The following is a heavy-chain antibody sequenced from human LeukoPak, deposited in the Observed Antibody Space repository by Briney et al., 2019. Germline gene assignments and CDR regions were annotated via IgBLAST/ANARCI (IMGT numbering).Heavy chain of an antibody. CDR2: INPSGGST. CDR1: GYTFTSYY. D-gene: IGHD6-13*01. CDR3: ARWGRGLKTAAGSSHFDY. J-gene: IGHJ4*02. V-gene: IGHV1-46*01. Sequence: ASVKVSCKASGYTFTSYYMHWVRQAPGQGLEWMGIINPSGGSTSYAQKFHGRVTMTRDTSTSTVYMELSSLRSEDTAVYYCARWGRGLKTAAGSSHFDYWGQGTLVTVSS.